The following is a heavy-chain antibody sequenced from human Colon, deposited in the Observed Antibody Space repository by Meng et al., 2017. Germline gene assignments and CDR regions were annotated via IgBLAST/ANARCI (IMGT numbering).Heavy chain of an antibody. CDR2: ISDNVNWM. Sequence: GESLKISCEASGFTFSNYAFHWVRQAPGKGLEWVAVISDNVNWMSYSDSVKGRFTISRDNSKNTLYLQMNSLRPEDTAVYYCARESERTGYHSPDYWGQGSLVTGSS. CDR3: ARESERTGYHSPDY. D-gene: IGHD3-9*01. V-gene: IGHV3-30*04. J-gene: IGHJ4*02. CDR1: GFTFSNYA.